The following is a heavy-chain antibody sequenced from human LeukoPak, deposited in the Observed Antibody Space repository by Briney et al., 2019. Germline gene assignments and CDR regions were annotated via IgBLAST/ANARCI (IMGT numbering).Heavy chain of an antibody. J-gene: IGHJ4*02. V-gene: IGHV4-34*01. CDR2: INHSGST. Sequence: SETLSLTCAVYGGSFSGYYWSWIRQPPGKGLEWIGEINHSGSTNYNPSLKSRVTISVDTSKNQFSLKLSSVTAADTAVYYCASSSGYVFDYWGQGTLVTVSS. D-gene: IGHD3-22*01. CDR3: ASSSGYVFDY. CDR1: GGSFSGYY.